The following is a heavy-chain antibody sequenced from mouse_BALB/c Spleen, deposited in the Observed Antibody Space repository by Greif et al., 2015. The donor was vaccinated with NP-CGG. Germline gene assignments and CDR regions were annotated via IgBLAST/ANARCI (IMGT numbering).Heavy chain of an antibody. D-gene: IGHD1-2*01. J-gene: IGHJ3*01. Sequence: ESGPGLVKPSQSLSLTCSVTGYSITSGYYWNWIRQFPGNKLEWMGYISNDGSNNYNPSLKNRISITRDTSKNQFFLKLNSVTTEDTATYSCARGGGTTAPFAYWGQGTLVTVSA. V-gene: IGHV3-6*02. CDR1: GYSITSGYY. CDR3: ARGGGTTAPFAY. CDR2: ISNDGSN.